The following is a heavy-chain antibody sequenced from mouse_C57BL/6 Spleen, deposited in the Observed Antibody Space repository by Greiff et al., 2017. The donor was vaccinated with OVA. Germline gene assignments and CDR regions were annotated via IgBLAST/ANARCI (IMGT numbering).Heavy chain of an antibody. Sequence: EVKLVESGGGLVKPGGSLKLSCAASGFTFSSYAMSWVRQTPEKRLEWVATISDGGSYTYYPDNVKGRFTISRDNAKNNLYLQMSHLKSEDTAMYYCARAQLEYYFDYWGQGTTLTVSS. CDR1: GFTFSSYA. J-gene: IGHJ2*01. V-gene: IGHV5-4*03. CDR3: ARAQLEYYFDY. D-gene: IGHD4-1*02. CDR2: ISDGGSYT.